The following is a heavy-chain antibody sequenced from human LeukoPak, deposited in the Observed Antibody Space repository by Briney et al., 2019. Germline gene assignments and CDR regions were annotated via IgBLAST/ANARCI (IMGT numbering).Heavy chain of an antibody. D-gene: IGHD3-16*01. CDR3: ARDPECYLRMGYFDY. Sequence: NPGGSLRLSCAASGFTIATSAMNWVRQVPGKGLEWVSSINSASSHIYYAASVRGRFTISRDNAMNSVFLQMHSLGAEDTAVYYCARDPECYLRMGYFDYWGQGILVTVSS. J-gene: IGHJ4*02. CDR2: INSASSHI. V-gene: IGHV3-21*01. CDR1: GFTIATSA.